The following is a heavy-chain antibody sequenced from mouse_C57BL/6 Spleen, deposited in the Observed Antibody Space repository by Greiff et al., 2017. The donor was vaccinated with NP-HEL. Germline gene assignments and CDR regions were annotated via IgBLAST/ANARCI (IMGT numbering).Heavy chain of an antibody. Sequence: QVQLQQPGAELVRPGSSVKLSCKASGYTFTSYWMHWVKQRPIQGLEWIGNIDPSDSETHYNQKFKDKATLTVDKSSSPAYMQLSSLTSEDSAVYYCARSGDYYGSSSLFDYWGQGTTLTVSS. D-gene: IGHD1-1*01. CDR2: IDPSDSET. V-gene: IGHV1-52*01. CDR3: ARSGDYYGSSSLFDY. J-gene: IGHJ2*01. CDR1: GYTFTSYW.